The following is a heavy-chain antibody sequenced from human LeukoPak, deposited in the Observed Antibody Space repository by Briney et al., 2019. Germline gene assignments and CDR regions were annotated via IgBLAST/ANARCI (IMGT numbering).Heavy chain of an antibody. CDR2: IYPGDSDT. V-gene: IGHV5-51*01. CDR1: GYSFTSYW. J-gene: IGHJ6*03. Sequence: GESLKISCKGSGYSFTSYWIAWVRQMPGKGLEWMGIIYPGDSDTRYSPSFQGQVTISADKFISTAYLQWSSLKASDTAMYYCARRHRSIAARTPDFYYYYMDVWGKGTTVTVSS. CDR3: ARRHRSIAARTPDFYYYYMDV. D-gene: IGHD6-6*01.